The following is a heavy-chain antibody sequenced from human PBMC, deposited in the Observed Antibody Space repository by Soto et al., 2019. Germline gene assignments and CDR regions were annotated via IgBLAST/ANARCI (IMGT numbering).Heavy chain of an antibody. CDR1: GLPVSTTY. D-gene: IGHD3-10*01. V-gene: IGHV3-53*01. CDR2: IYNDGKT. Sequence: GSLRLSCAASGLPVSTTYMSWVRQGPGKGLEWVSVIYNDGKTYYADSVKGRFTISRDASKNTLHLQMDSLRDEDTAVYYCVRPLPSGQNYGMDVWGQGTTVTVSS. CDR3: VRPLPSGQNYGMDV. J-gene: IGHJ6*02.